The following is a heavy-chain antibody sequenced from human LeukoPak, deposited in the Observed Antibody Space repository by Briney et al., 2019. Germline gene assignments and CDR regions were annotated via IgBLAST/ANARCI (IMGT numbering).Heavy chain of an antibody. D-gene: IGHD3-10*01. Sequence: SVKVSCKASGYTFTGYYMHWVRQAPGQGLEWMGWIIPILGIANYAQKFQGRVTITADKSTSTAYMELSSLRSEDTAVYYCARYGSGSFLSAFDIWGQGTMVTVSS. V-gene: IGHV1-69*10. J-gene: IGHJ3*02. CDR2: IIPILGIA. CDR1: GYTFTGYY. CDR3: ARYGSGSFLSAFDI.